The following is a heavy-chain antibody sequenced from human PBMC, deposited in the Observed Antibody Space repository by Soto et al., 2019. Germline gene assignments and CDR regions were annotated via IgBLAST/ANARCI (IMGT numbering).Heavy chain of an antibody. CDR1: GYSFTSYW. CDR2: IYPGDSDT. Sequence: GESLKISCKGSGYSFTSYWIGWVRQMPGKGLEWMGIIYPGDSDTRYSPSFQGQVTISADKSISTAYLQWSSLKASDTAMYYCAREAPTGSSWFENWFDPWGQGTLVTVSS. D-gene: IGHD6-13*01. CDR3: AREAPTGSSWFENWFDP. J-gene: IGHJ5*02. V-gene: IGHV5-51*01.